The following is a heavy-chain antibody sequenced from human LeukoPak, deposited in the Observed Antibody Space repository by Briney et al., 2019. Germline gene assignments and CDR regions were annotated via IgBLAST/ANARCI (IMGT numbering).Heavy chain of an antibody. V-gene: IGHV1-46*01. Sequence: ASVKVSCKASGYTFTSYYMHWVRQAPGQGLEWMGIINPSGGSTSYAQKFQGRVTMTRDMSTSTVYMELSSLRSEDTAVYYCARGSSTSSYTNYYMDVWGKGTTVTVSS. CDR2: INPSGGST. CDR3: ARGSSTSSYTNYYMDV. J-gene: IGHJ6*03. CDR1: GYTFTSYY. D-gene: IGHD2-2*01.